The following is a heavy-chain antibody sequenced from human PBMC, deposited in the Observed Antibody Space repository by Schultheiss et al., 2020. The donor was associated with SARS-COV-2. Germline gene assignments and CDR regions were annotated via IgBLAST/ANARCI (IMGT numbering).Heavy chain of an antibody. Sequence: GGSLRLSSAASGFTFSDYYMSWIRQAPGKGLEWVSSISSSSSYIYYADSVKGRFTISRDNAKNSLYLQMNSLRAEDTAVYYCARDARLGLQQYGSPVGFDPWGQGTLVTVSS. CDR2: ISSSSSYI. CDR3: ARDARLGLQQYGSPVGFDP. D-gene: IGHD3-10*01. CDR1: GFTFSDYY. J-gene: IGHJ5*02. V-gene: IGHV3-11*06.